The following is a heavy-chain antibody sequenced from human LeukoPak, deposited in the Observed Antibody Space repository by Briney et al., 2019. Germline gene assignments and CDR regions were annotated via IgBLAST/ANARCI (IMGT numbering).Heavy chain of an antibody. D-gene: IGHD2/OR15-2a*01. V-gene: IGHV3-30*04. Sequence: GMSLRLSCAASGFTFDSYAMYRVRQAPGKGLECVAVISYDGSNQYYADSVKGRFTISRDKSKNTLYVQMNSLRAEDTAVYYCARDSVIHYYYGMDVWGQGTTVTVSS. CDR2: ISYDGSNQ. J-gene: IGHJ6*02. CDR3: ARDSVIHYYYGMDV. CDR1: GFTFDSYA.